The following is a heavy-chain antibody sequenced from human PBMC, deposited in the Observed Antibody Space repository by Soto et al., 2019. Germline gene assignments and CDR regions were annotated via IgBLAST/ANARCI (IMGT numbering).Heavy chain of an antibody. V-gene: IGHV4-31*03. CDR1: GGSISSGGYY. D-gene: IGHD6-13*01. CDR2: IYYSGST. Sequence: QVQLQESGPGLVKPSQTLSLTCTVSGGSISSGGYYWSWIRQHPGKGLEWIGYIYYSGSTYYNPSLKSRVTISVDTSKNQFSLKLSSVTAADTAVYYCARDRTRGNYYYYGMDVWGQGTTGTVSS. CDR3: ARDRTRGNYYYYGMDV. J-gene: IGHJ6*02.